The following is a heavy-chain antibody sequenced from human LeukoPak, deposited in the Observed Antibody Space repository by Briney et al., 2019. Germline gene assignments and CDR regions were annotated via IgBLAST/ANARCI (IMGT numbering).Heavy chain of an antibody. CDR3: ARDRYYIFDY. Sequence: GGSLRLSCAASGITFSSYSMNWVRQAPGKGLEWVSRITSDGSSTIYADSVKGRFTISRDNAKSTVYLQMNSLRAEDTAVYFCARDRYYIFDYWGQGAPVTVSS. V-gene: IGHV3-74*01. CDR2: ITSDGSST. J-gene: IGHJ4*02. CDR1: GITFSSYS. D-gene: IGHD3-10*01.